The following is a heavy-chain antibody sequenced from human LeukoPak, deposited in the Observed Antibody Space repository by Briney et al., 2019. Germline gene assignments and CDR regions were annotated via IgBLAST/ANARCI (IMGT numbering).Heavy chain of an antibody. J-gene: IGHJ4*01. CDR2: IYDSGTT. CDR3: ARQSDSGGYFEY. CDR1: GDSINRYL. Sequence: SETLSLTCTVSGDSINRYLWTWIRQPAGRGLEWIGRIYDSGTTNYKPSLKSRVSMSVETPKNQLSLKLSSVTAADTAVYYCARQSDSGGYFEYWGQGTRVTVSS. D-gene: IGHD2-15*01. V-gene: IGHV4-4*07.